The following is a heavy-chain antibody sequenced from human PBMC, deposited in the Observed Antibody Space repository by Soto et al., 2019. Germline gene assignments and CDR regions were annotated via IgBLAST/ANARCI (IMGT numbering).Heavy chain of an antibody. CDR2: IYYSGST. CDR1: GGSISSGGYY. CDR3: ARVPDIVVVPAAMPRQGYFDL. Sequence: QVQLQESGPGLVKPSQTLSLTCTVSGGSISSGGYYWSWIRQHPGKGLEWIGYIYYSGSTYYNPSHKSRVTISVDTSKNQFSLKMSSVTAADTAVYYCARVPDIVVVPAAMPRQGYFDLWGRGTLVTVSS. V-gene: IGHV4-31*03. D-gene: IGHD2-2*01. J-gene: IGHJ2*01.